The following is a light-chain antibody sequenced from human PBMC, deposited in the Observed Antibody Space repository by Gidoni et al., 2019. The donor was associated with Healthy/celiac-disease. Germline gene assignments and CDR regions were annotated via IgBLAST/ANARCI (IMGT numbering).Light chain of an antibody. CDR2: GNS. V-gene: IGLV1-40*01. CDR1: SSNIGAGYD. CDR3: QSYDSSLSGVV. J-gene: IGLJ2*01. Sequence: QSVLTQPPSVSGAPGQRVPIPCTGSSSNIGAGYDVPWYQQLPGTAPKLLLYGNSNRPSWVPDRFSGSKSGTSASLAITGLQAEDEAYYYCQSYDSSLSGVVFGGGTKLTVL.